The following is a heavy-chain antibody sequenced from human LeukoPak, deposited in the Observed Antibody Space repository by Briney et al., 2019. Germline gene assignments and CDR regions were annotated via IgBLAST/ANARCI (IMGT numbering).Heavy chain of an antibody. CDR3: IGYYDSSGYYVFDY. J-gene: IGHJ4*02. V-gene: IGHV3-49*04. D-gene: IGHD3-22*01. Sequence: GGSLRLSCTASGFTFGDYAMSWVRQAPGKGLEWVGFIRSKAYGGTTEYAASVKGRFTISRDDSKSIAYLQMNSLKTEDTAVSFCIGYYDSSGYYVFDYWGQGTLVTVSS. CDR1: GFTFGDYA. CDR2: IRSKAYGGTT.